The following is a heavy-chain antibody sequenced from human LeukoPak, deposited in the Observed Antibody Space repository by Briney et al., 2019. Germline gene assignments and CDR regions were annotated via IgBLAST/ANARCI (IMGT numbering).Heavy chain of an antibody. CDR3: ARVWGRVAVAGGNIDY. V-gene: IGHV1-69*05. CDR2: IIPIFGTA. D-gene: IGHD6-19*01. J-gene: IGHJ4*02. Sequence: GASVKVSCKASGGTFSSYAISWVRQAPGQGLEWMGGIIPIFGTANYAQKFQGRVIMTTDTSTSTAYMEVRSLRSDDTAVYYCARVWGRVAVAGGNIDYWGQGTLVTVSS. CDR1: GGTFSSYA.